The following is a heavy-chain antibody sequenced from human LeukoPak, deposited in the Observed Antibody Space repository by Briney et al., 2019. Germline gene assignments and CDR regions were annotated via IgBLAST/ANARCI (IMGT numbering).Heavy chain of an antibody. CDR1: GYTFTSYD. CDR2: MNPNSGNT. D-gene: IGHD2-21*02. CDR3: AREFWGDTLIFDY. J-gene: IGHJ4*02. V-gene: IGHV1-8*01. Sequence: ASVKVSCKPSGYTFTSYDINWVRQATGQGLEWMGWMNPNSGNTGYAQKFQGRVTMTRNTSISTAYMELSRLRSDDTAVYYCAREFWGDTLIFDYWGQEPLAPVS.